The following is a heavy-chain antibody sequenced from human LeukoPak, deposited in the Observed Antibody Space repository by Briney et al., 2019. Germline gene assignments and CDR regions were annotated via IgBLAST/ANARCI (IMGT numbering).Heavy chain of an antibody. CDR3: ARLRDYGDYVDY. V-gene: IGHV1-2*02. Sequence: GASMKVSCKASGYTFTGYYMHWVRQAPGQGLEWMGWINPNSGGTNYAQKFQGRVTMTRDTSINTAYLQWSSLKASDTAMYYCARLRDYGDYVDYWGQGTLVTVSS. CDR2: INPNSGGT. CDR1: GYTFTGYY. D-gene: IGHD4-17*01. J-gene: IGHJ4*02.